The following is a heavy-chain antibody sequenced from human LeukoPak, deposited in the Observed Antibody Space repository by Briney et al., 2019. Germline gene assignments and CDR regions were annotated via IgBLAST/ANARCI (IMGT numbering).Heavy chain of an antibody. D-gene: IGHD6-19*01. V-gene: IGHV4-59*08. J-gene: IGHJ4*02. CDR1: GGSISSYY. Sequence: SETLSLTCTVSGGSISSYYWSWIRQPPGKGLEWIGYIYYSGSTNYNPSLKSRVTISVDTSKNQFSLKLSSVTAADTAVYYCASSGIAVANPLFDYWGQGTLVTVSS. CDR2: IYYSGST. CDR3: ASSGIAVANPLFDY.